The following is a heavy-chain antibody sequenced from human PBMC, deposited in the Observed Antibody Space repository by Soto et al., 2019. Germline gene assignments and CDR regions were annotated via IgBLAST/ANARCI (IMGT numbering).Heavy chain of an antibody. J-gene: IGHJ4*02. CDR1: GGSFSGYY. D-gene: IGHD5-18*01. CDR2: INHSGST. CDR3: ARGLIQPPLKIDY. Sequence: QVQLQQGGAGLLKPSETLSLTCAVYGGSFSGYYWSWIRQPPGKGLEWIGEINHSGSTNYNPSLNSRVTIAVDTSKNQFSLKLSSVTAADTAVYYCARGLIQPPLKIDYWGQGTLVTVSS. V-gene: IGHV4-34*01.